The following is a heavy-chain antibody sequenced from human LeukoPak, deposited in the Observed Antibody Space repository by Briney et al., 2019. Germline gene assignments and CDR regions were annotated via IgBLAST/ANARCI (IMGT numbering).Heavy chain of an antibody. V-gene: IGHV1-46*01. CDR2: INPSGGST. Sequence: ASVKVSCKASGYTFTSYYMHWVRQAPGQGLEWMGIINPSGGSTSYAQKFQGRVTMTRDMSTSTVYMELSSLRSEDTAVYYCAREEGHYYDSSETRGTQRDDAFDIWGQGTMVTVSS. CDR3: AREEGHYYDSSETRGTQRDDAFDI. J-gene: IGHJ3*02. CDR1: GYTFTSYY. D-gene: IGHD3-22*01.